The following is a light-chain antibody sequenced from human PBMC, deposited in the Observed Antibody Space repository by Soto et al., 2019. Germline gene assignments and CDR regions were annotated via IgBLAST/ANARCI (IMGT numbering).Light chain of an antibody. Sequence: EVVTTQSPATLSVSPGARAPLSCRARESVSSNLAWYQQRPGQAPRLLIYDASNRATGIPARFSGSGSGTDFTLTISSLEPEDFAVYYCQQRSNWPSITFGQGTRLEIK. CDR2: DAS. CDR1: ESVSSN. V-gene: IGKV3-11*01. CDR3: QQRSNWPSIT. J-gene: IGKJ5*01.